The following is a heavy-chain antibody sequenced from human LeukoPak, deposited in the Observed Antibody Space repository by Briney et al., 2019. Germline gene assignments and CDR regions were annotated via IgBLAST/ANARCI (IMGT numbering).Heavy chain of an antibody. CDR2: IYHSGGT. Sequence: SETLSLTCTVSGGSISGYYWGWIRQPPGKGLEWIGSIYHSGGTYYNPSLKSRVTISVDTSKNQFSLKLNSVTAADTAVYYCARNPPATAEYYFDYWGQGTLVTVSS. J-gene: IGHJ4*02. CDR3: ARNPPATAEYYFDY. V-gene: IGHV4-38-2*02. CDR1: GGSISGYY. D-gene: IGHD1-14*01.